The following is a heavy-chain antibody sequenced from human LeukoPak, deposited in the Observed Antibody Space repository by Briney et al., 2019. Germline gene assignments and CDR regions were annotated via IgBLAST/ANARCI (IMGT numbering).Heavy chain of an antibody. D-gene: IGHD2-2*01. J-gene: IGHJ6*02. CDR2: IYYSGST. CDR1: GGSISSSSYY. Sequence: SETLSLTCTVSGGSISSSSYYWGWIRQPPGKGLEWIGSIYYSGSTYYNPSLKSRVTISVDTSKNQFSLKLSSVTAADAAVYYCARHRPAYYYYGMDVWGQGTTVTVSS. V-gene: IGHV4-39*01. CDR3: ARHRPAYYYYGMDV.